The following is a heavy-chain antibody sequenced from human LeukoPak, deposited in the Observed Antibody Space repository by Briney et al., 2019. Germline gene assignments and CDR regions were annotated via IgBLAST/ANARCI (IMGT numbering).Heavy chain of an antibody. V-gene: IGHV3-7*01. J-gene: IGHJ5*02. CDR3: ARTYDRSTYGVHYFDP. D-gene: IGHD3-22*01. CDR1: GFTFSRYW. Sequence: GGSLRLSCAASGFTFSRYWMSWVRQAPGKGLEWVSSINKDGSERFHADSATGRFTISRDNAKNSLFLQMNTLGAEDAAVYYCARTYDRSTYGVHYFDPWGQGTLVTVSS. CDR2: INKDGSER.